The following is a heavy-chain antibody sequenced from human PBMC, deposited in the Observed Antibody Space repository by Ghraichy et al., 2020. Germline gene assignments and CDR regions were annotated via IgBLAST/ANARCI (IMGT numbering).Heavy chain of an antibody. CDR1: GLMFSPNT. CDR3: SRGGGAGTPVLYHMDV. CDR2: ISSSTRYI. Sequence: GGSLRLSCVASGLMFSPNTMNWVRQAPGKGLEWVSSISSSTRYIYYADSVKGRFTISRDNAQNSLYLQMNSPRAEDTAVYYCSRGGGAGTPVLYHMDVWGLGTTVIVSS. V-gene: IGHV3-21*01. D-gene: IGHD6-19*01. J-gene: IGHJ6*02.